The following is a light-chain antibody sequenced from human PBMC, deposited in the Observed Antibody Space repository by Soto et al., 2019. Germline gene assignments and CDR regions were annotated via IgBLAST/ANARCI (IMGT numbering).Light chain of an antibody. CDR1: QRISSW. J-gene: IGKJ1*01. CDR3: QQYNTYSWT. CDR2: DAS. Sequence: DIQMTQSPSILSASVGDRVSITCRASQRISSWLAWYQQKAGKAPKLLIYDASSLESGVPSRFSGSGSGTEFTLTISSLQPDAFATYYCQQYNTYSWTFGQGTKVEIK. V-gene: IGKV1-5*01.